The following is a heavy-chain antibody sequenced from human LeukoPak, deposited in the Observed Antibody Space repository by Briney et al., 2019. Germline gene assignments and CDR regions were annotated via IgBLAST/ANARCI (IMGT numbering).Heavy chain of an antibody. CDR1: GFTFSSYG. J-gene: IGHJ4*02. V-gene: IGHV3-30*18. CDR2: ISYDGSNE. Sequence: GGSLRLSCAASGFTFSSYGMHWVRQAPGKGLEWVTVISYDGSNEYYADSVKGRFTISRDNSKNTLYLQMNSLRAEDTAVYYCAKELGARALYSNQPFDYWGQGTLVTVSS. CDR3: AKELGARALYSNQPFDY. D-gene: IGHD3-16*01.